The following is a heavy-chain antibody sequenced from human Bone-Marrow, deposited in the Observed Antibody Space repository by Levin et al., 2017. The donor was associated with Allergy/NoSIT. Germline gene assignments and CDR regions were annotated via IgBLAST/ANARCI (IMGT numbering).Heavy chain of an antibody. CDR1: GFTFSDYH. D-gene: IGHD1-14*01. CDR3: VRGTPRGSYRFDS. J-gene: IGHJ4*02. CDR2: MTSSGSHT. Sequence: SCAASGFTFSDYHMTWIRQAPGKGLEWVSYMTSSGSHTNYADSVKGRFTISRDNANNSLYLQMNSLTAEDTAIYSCVRGTPRGSYRFDSWGQGTLVTVSS. V-gene: IGHV3-11*03.